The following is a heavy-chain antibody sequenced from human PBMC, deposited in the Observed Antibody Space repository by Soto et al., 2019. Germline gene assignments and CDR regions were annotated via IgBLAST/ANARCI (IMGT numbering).Heavy chain of an antibody. CDR3: AKGGWLRAAAYFDY. D-gene: IGHD6-13*01. Sequence: EVQLLESGGGLIQPGGSLRLSCAASGFTFSSYAMRWVRQAPGKGLEWVSPISGSGGTTYYADSVKGRFTISRDNSKNTLYLQMNSLRAEDTAVYYCAKGGWLRAAAYFDYWGQGTLVTVSS. CDR2: ISGSGGTT. V-gene: IGHV3-23*01. J-gene: IGHJ4*02. CDR1: GFTFSSYA.